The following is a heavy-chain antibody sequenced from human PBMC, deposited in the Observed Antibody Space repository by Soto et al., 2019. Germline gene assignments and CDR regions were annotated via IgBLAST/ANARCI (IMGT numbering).Heavy chain of an antibody. CDR2: ISAYNGNT. V-gene: IGHV1-18*01. Sequence: QVQLVQSGAEVKKPGASVKVSCKASGYTFTSYGISWVRQAPGQGLEWMGWISAYNGNTNYAQKVQGRVTMPTDTSTSTAYMDLRSLRSDDTAVYYCARESAVAALDPWGQGTLVTVSS. CDR1: GYTFTSYG. D-gene: IGHD6-19*01. CDR3: ARESAVAALDP. J-gene: IGHJ5*02.